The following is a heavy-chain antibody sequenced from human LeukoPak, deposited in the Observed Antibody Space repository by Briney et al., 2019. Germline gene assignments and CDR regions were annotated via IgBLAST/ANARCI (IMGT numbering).Heavy chain of an antibody. CDR1: GFTFSSYS. V-gene: IGHV3-48*02. Sequence: PGGSLRLSCAASGFTFSSYSMNWVRQAPGKGLEWVSYISSSSSTIYYADSVKGRFTISRDNAKNSLYLQMYSLRDEDTAVYYCASSTGWYEGFDYWGQGTLVTVSS. J-gene: IGHJ4*02. CDR3: ASSTGWYEGFDY. CDR2: ISSSSSTI. D-gene: IGHD6-19*01.